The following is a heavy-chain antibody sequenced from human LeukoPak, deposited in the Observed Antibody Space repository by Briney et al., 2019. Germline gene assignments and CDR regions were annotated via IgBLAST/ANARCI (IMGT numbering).Heavy chain of an antibody. CDR3: ARGGYGAYMG. D-gene: IGHD4-17*01. CDR1: GFTFSSYN. J-gene: IGHJ4*02. Sequence: GGSLRLSCAASGFTFSSYNMNWVRQAPGKGLEWVSSISSTSNYIYYADSVKGRFTISRDNAKNTLYLQMNTLRAEDTAVYYCARGGYGAYMGWGQGNLVTVSS. V-gene: IGHV3-21*01. CDR2: ISSTSNYI.